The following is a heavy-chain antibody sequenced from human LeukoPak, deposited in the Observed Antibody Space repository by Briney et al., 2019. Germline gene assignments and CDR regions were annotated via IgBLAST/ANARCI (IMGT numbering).Heavy chain of an antibody. CDR3: VKELDSSGYFDY. CDR2: ISGSGGST. CDR1: GFTFRNYA. J-gene: IGHJ4*02. D-gene: IGHD3-22*01. Sequence: GGSLRLSCAASGFTFRNYAMSWVRQAPGKGLEWVSAISGSGGSTYYADSVKGRFTISRDNSKNTLYLEMNSLRAEDTAVYYCVKELDSSGYFDYWGQGTLVTVSS. V-gene: IGHV3-23*01.